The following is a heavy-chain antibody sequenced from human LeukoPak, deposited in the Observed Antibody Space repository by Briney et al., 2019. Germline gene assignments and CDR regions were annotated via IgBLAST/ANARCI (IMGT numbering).Heavy chain of an antibody. CDR1: GGSISSSSYY. V-gene: IGHV4-39*01. CDR2: IYYSGST. J-gene: IGHJ4*02. Sequence: SETLSLTCTVSGGSISSSSYYWGWIRQPPGKGLEWIGSIYYSGSTYYNPSLKSRVTISVDTSKNQFSLKLSSVTAADTAVYYCARLTYYYDSSGYYSGRCFDYWGQGTLVTVSS. D-gene: IGHD3-22*01. CDR3: ARLTYYYDSSGYYSGRCFDY.